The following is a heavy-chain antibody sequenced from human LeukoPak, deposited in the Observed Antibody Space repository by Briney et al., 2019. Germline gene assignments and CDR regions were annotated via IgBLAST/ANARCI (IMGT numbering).Heavy chain of an antibody. J-gene: IGHJ6*03. CDR1: GFNFDDYG. CDR2: INWNGGST. CDR3: ARDQKNYYYMDV. Sequence: GGSLRLSCAASGFNFDDYGMSWVRQAPGNGLEWVSGINWNGGSTGYADSVKGRFTISRDNAKNSLYLQMNSLRAEDTALYYCARDQKNYYYMDVWGKGTTVTVSS. V-gene: IGHV3-20*04.